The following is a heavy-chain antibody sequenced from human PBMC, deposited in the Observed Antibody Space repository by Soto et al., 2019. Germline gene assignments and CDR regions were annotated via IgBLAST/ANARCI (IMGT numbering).Heavy chain of an antibody. CDR1: GFTFTSSA. CDR3: ATDLTGNDAFDI. D-gene: IGHD1-1*01. V-gene: IGHV1-58*02. J-gene: IGHJ3*02. CDR2: IVVGSGNT. Sequence: GASVKVSCKASGFTFTSSAMQWVRQARGQRLEWVGWIVVGSGNTNYAQKFQERVTITRDMSTSTAYMELSSLRSEDTAVYYCATDLTGNDAFDIWGQGTMVTVSS.